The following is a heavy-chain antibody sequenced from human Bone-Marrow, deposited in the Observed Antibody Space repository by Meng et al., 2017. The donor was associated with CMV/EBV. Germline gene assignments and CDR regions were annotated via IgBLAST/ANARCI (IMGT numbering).Heavy chain of an antibody. V-gene: IGHV1-18*01. CDR3: ARDVLGLGNPPPGFDP. J-gene: IGHJ5*02. D-gene: IGHD4-23*01. CDR2: ISAYTGNI. Sequence: ASVKVSCKASGYTFTSVGISWVRQAPGQGLEWMGWISAYTGNISYAQKFQGRVTITTDTSTSTAYMDLRSLTYDDTAVYYCARDVLGLGNPPPGFDPWGQGTLVTVSS. CDR1: GYTFTSVG.